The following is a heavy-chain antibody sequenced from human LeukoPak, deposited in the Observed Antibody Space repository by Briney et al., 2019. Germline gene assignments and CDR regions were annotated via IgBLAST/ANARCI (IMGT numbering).Heavy chain of an antibody. V-gene: IGHV1-8*03. D-gene: IGHD5-18*01. J-gene: IGHJ1*01. Sequence: GASVSVSGKASGYTVTSYDINWVRQSTGQGREGMGGMNPPSGETGYAQKFQGRATITRNTSISTAYMEMRGLQSEDTAAYYCATPSMIGISYGYVRLRNWGQGPLVTDSS. CDR3: ATPSMIGISYGYVRLRN. CDR2: MNPPSGET. CDR1: GYTVTSYD.